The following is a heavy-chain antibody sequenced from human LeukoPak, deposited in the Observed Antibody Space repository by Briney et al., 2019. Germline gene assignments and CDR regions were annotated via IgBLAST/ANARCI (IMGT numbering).Heavy chain of an antibody. V-gene: IGHV4-39*01. CDR2: IYYSGST. Sequence: SETLSLTCTVSGGSISSYYWSWIRQPPGKGLEWIGSIYYSGSTYYNPSLKSRVTISVDTSKNQFSLKLSSVTAADTAVYYCASPYYDILTGYYLHPFDYWGQGTLVTVSS. CDR3: ASPYYDILTGYYLHPFDY. CDR1: GGSISSYY. J-gene: IGHJ4*02. D-gene: IGHD3-9*01.